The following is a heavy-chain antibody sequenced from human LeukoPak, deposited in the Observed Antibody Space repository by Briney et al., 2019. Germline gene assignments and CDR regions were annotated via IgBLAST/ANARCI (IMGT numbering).Heavy chain of an antibody. J-gene: IGHJ4*02. V-gene: IGHV3-7*01. D-gene: IGHD3-3*01. CDR3: ARCDFWSGVDY. CDR1: GFTFSSYW. CDR2: IKQDGSER. Sequence: GGSLRLSCAASGFTFSSYWMSWVRQAPGKGLEWVANIKQDGSERYYVDSVKGRFTISRVNAKNSLYLQMNSLRVEDTAAYYCARCDFWSGVDYWGQGILVTVSS.